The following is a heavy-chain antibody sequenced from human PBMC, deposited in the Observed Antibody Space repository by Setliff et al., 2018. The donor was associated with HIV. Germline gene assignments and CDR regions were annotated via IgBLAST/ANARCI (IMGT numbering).Heavy chain of an antibody. CDR1: GFTFSSYA. D-gene: IGHD4-17*01. CDR3: ARGQTTGEY. Sequence: GGSLRLSCAASGFTFSSYAMSWVRQAPGKGLEWVSGINWNGDITGYADSVKGRFTISRDNAKNSLYLQMNGLRAEDTAVYYCARGQTTGEYWGQGTLVTVSS. V-gene: IGHV3-20*04. J-gene: IGHJ4*02. CDR2: INWNGDIT.